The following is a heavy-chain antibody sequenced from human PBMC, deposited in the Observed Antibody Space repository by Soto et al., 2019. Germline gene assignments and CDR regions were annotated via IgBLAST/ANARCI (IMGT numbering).Heavy chain of an antibody. CDR1: GGSISSYY. V-gene: IGHV4-59*01. J-gene: IGHJ4*02. Sequence: PSETLSLTCTVSGGSISSYYWRWIRQPPGKGLEWIGYIYYSGSTNYNPSLKSRVTISVDTSKNQFSLKLSSVTAADTAVYYCARTGPITGIDYWGQGTLVTVSS. CDR2: IYYSGST. D-gene: IGHD1-20*01. CDR3: ARTGPITGIDY.